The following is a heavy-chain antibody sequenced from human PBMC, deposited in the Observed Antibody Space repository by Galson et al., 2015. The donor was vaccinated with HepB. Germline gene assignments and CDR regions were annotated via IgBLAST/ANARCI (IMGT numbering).Heavy chain of an antibody. CDR1: GFTFDDYA. CDR2: VSWNSANI. D-gene: IGHD5-18*01. Sequence: SLRLSCAASGFTFDDYAMHWVRQASGKGLEWVSGVSWNSANIDYADSVKGRFTISRDNAKNVLHLQMNSLRPEDTALYHCVKDSRYSYGYPDAFDMWGQGTMVTVSS. CDR3: VKDSRYSYGYPDAFDM. J-gene: IGHJ3*02. V-gene: IGHV3-9*01.